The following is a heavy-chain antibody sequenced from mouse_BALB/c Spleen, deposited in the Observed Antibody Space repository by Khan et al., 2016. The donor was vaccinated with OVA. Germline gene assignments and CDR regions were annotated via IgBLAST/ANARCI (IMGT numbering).Heavy chain of an antibody. CDR2: IYPNNGGA. Sequence: EVQLQESGPELVKPGASVKISCKAPGYTFTDYNMDWVKQSLGKSLEWIGYIYPNNGGAGYNQKFKTKATLTVDISSSTAYMELRSVTSEDSADYHCGRAGYGSFAYWGQGTLVTVSA. D-gene: IGHD1-2*01. J-gene: IGHJ3*01. V-gene: IGHV1S29*02. CDR1: GYTFTDYN. CDR3: GRAGYGSFAY.